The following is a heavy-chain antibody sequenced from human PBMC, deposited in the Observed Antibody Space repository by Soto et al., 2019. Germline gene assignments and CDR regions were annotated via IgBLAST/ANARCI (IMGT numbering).Heavy chain of an antibody. J-gene: IGHJ2*01. Sequence: QLQLQESGPGLVKPSETLSLTCTVSGGSISSSSYYWGWIRQPPGKGLEWIGSIYYSGSTYYNPSLKSRVTISVDTSKNQFSLKLSSVTAADTAVYYCARNRKGRIYSSAAGMITGRGLTPGYFDLWGRGTLVTVSS. V-gene: IGHV4-39*01. CDR3: ARNRKGRIYSSAAGMITGRGLTPGYFDL. CDR1: GGSISSSSYY. CDR2: IYYSGST. D-gene: IGHD6-13*01.